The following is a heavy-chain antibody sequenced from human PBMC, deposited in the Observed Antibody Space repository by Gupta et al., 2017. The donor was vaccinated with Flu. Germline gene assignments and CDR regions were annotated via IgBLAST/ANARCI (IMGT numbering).Heavy chain of an antibody. J-gene: IGHJ5*02. CDR3: ASLPPHGSWSRARNWFDP. V-gene: IGHV1-69*01. CDR2: IIPIFGPA. Sequence: ISWVRQAPGQGVEWMGGIIPIFGPANYAQKFQGRVTITADESTSTAYMELSSLRSEDTAVYYCASLPPHGSWSRARNWFDPWGQGTLVTVSS. D-gene: IGHD6-13*01.